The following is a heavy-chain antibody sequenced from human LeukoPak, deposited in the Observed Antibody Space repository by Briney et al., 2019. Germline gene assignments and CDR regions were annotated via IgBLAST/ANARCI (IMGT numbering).Heavy chain of an antibody. CDR3: ARELGEYYGSGSYQNWFDP. CDR1: GGSISSGDYY. CDR2: IYYSGST. Sequence: SQTLSLTCTLSGGSISSGDYYWTWIRQPPGKGLERIGYIYYSGSTYYNPSLKSRVTISVDTSKNQFSLKLSSVTAADTDVYYCARELGEYYGSGSYQNWFDPWGQGTLVTVSS. V-gene: IGHV4-30-4*01. J-gene: IGHJ5*02. D-gene: IGHD3-10*01.